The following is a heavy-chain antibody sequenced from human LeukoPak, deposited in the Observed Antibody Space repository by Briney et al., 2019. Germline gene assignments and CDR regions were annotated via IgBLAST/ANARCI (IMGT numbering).Heavy chain of an antibody. CDR3: AREGLESYGSGTPYLDF. CDR2: IKKDGSEQ. Sequence: GGSLRLSCAASGFSFSTYWMSWVRHVPGKGLEWVANIKKDGSEQYYVDSVKGRFTISRDNAKNSLYLQMNSLRAEDTAIYYCAREGLESYGSGTPYLDFWGQGTLVTVSS. CDR1: GFSFSTYW. D-gene: IGHD3-10*01. V-gene: IGHV3-7*03. J-gene: IGHJ4*02.